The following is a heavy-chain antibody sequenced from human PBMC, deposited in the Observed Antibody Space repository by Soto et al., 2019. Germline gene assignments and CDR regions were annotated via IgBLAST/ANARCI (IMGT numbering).Heavy chain of an antibody. Sequence: SVKLACKASAGTFSIDAISCVRQAPGQGLEWMGGIIPIFGTANYAQKFQGRVTITADKSTSTAYMELSSLRSEDTAVYYCAREPAGPDNWFDPWGQGTLVTVSS. CDR3: AREPAGPDNWFDP. D-gene: IGHD2-2*01. CDR1: AGTFSIDA. CDR2: IIPIFGTA. V-gene: IGHV1-69*06. J-gene: IGHJ5*02.